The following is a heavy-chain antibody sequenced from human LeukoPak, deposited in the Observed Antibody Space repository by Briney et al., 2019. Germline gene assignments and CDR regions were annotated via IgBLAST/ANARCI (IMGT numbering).Heavy chain of an antibody. Sequence: GGSLRLSCAASGFTFSSYAMHWVRQAPGKGLEYVSAISSNGGSTYYANSVKGRFTISRDNSKNTLYLQMGSPRAEDMAVYYCAREQWLAYDYWGQGTLVTVSS. V-gene: IGHV3-64*01. CDR2: ISSNGGST. CDR1: GFTFSSYA. J-gene: IGHJ4*02. CDR3: AREQWLAYDY. D-gene: IGHD6-19*01.